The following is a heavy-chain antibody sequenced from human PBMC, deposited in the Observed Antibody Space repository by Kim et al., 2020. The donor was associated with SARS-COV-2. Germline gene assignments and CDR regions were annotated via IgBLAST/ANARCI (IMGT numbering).Heavy chain of an antibody. J-gene: IGHJ6*02. CDR3: AREPYDVREGGMDV. CDR2: ISDVGIHK. D-gene: IGHD5-12*01. Sequence: GGSLRLSCAASGFTFSTYAVHWVRQAPGKGLEWVTVISDVGIHKYYADSVKGRFTISRDNSKNTVYLQMHSLSTEDTALYYCAREPYDVREGGMDVWGQGSPVTV. V-gene: IGHV3-30-3*01. CDR1: GFTFSTYA.